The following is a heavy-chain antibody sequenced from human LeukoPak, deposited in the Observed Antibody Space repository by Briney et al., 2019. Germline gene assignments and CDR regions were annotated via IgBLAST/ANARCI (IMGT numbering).Heavy chain of an antibody. CDR2: INPNNGGGP. J-gene: IGHJ6*03. D-gene: IGHD3/OR15-3a*01. CDR3: ARGRRKGRVGPYYMDV. CDR1: GNTFTGYY. Sequence: ASVKVSCKASGNTFTGYYIHWVRQAPGQRLEWMGWINPNNGGGPYYAQKFQGRVTLTLDTSISTAYMELSSLRSEDTAVYYCARGRRKGRVGPYYMDVWGKGTTVTVSS. V-gene: IGHV1-2*02.